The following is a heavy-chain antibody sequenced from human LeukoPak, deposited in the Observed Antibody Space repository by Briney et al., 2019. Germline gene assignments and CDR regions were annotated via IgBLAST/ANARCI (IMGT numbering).Heavy chain of an antibody. Sequence: SETLSLTCAVPGGSISSGGYSWSWIRQPPGKGLEWIAYMYHSGSTYYNPSLKSRVTISVDRSQNQFSLKLNSVTAADTAVYYCARGFGELLPNFDYWGQGTLVTVSS. J-gene: IGHJ4*02. V-gene: IGHV4-30-2*01. CDR3: ARGFGELLPNFDY. D-gene: IGHD3-10*01. CDR2: MYHSGST. CDR1: GGSISSGGYS.